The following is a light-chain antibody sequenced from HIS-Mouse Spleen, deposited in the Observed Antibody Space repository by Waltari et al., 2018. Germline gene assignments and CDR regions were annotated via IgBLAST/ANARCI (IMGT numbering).Light chain of an antibody. Sequence: DIVLPHSPPTLSLSPGERATLSCRASQSVSSYLAWYQQKPGNAPRLLIYDASNRNTGIPARFRGSGSGTDFTLTISSLEPEDFAVYYCQQRSNWPPTFGGGTKVEIK. J-gene: IGKJ4*01. CDR3: QQRSNWPPT. V-gene: IGKV3-11*01. CDR2: DAS. CDR1: QSVSSY.